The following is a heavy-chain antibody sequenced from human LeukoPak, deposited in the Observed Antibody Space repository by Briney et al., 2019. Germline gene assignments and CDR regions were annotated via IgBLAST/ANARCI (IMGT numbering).Heavy chain of an antibody. J-gene: IGHJ5*02. Sequence: GASVKVSCKASGYTFTSYAITWVRQAPGQGPEWMGWISVYNGNTNYAQKFQGRVTMTTDTSTSTAYMELRSLRSDDTAVYYCARDSCGGDCFYPGLNWFDPWGQGTLVTVSS. CDR1: GYTFTSYA. V-gene: IGHV1-18*01. CDR2: ISVYNGNT. D-gene: IGHD2-21*02. CDR3: ARDSCGGDCFYPGLNWFDP.